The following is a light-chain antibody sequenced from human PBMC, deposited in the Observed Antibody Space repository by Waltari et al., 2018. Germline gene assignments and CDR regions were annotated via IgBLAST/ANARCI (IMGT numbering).Light chain of an antibody. CDR2: GTS. CDR3: QHYVNSGFI. Sequence: EIVLTQSPGTLSLSPGERATLSCRATQNIGNGYLAWYQQKPGQVPRLLIFGTSSRATGIPDRFSGSGSGTDFTLTISRLEPEDFGVYYCQHYVNSGFIFGPGTKVDIK. CDR1: QNIGNGY. V-gene: IGKV3-20*01. J-gene: IGKJ3*01.